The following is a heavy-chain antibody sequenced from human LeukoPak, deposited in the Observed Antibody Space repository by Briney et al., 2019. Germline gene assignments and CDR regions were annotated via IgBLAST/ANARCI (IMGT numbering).Heavy chain of an antibody. J-gene: IGHJ4*02. V-gene: IGHV3-23*01. CDR1: GFTFSSYA. CDR2: ISGSGGST. CDR3: AKDYDSSGYYLKNFDY. Sequence: GGSPRLSCAASGFTFSSYAMSWVRQAPGKGLEWVSAISGSGGSTYYADSVKGRFTISRDNSKNTLYLQMNSLRAEDTAVYYCAKDYDSSGYYLKNFDYWGQGTLVTVSS. D-gene: IGHD3-22*01.